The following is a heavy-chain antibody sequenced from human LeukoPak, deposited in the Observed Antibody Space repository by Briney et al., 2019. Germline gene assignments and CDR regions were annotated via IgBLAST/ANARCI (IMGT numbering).Heavy chain of an antibody. CDR1: GFTFSSYE. Sequence: PGGSLRLSCAVSGFTFSSYEMNCVRQTPGRGLESGSYLRSSGSTIYYADSVKGRFTISRDNAKNSLYLPMNSLRAEDKAVYYCARGGGYSSGWYHQPFDYWGQGTLVTVSS. CDR3: ARGGGYSSGWYHQPFDY. D-gene: IGHD6-19*01. CDR2: LRSSGSTI. V-gene: IGHV3-48*03. J-gene: IGHJ4*02.